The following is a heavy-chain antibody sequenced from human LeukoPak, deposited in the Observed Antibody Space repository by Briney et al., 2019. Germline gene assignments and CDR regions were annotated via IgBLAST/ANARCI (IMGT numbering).Heavy chain of an antibody. D-gene: IGHD3-10*01. CDR2: ISDSGGRT. CDR1: GITLSNYG. J-gene: IGHJ6*02. V-gene: IGHV3-23*01. Sequence: GGSLRLSCAVSGITLSNYGMSWVRQAPGKGLEWVAGISDSGGRTNYADSVKGRFTISRDSPKNTLYLQMNSLRAEDTAVYYCAKEVQPPYYYYGMDVWGQGTTVTVSS. CDR3: AKEVQPPYYYYGMDV.